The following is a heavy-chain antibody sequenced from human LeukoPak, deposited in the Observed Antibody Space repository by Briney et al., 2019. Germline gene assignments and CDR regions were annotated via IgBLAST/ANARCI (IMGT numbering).Heavy chain of an antibody. CDR1: GFTFSSYS. D-gene: IGHD4-17*01. Sequence: GGSLRLSCAASGFTFSSYSMNWVRQAPGKGLEWGSSISSSSSYIYYADSVKGRFTISRDNAKNSLYLQMNSLRAEDTAVYYCARVDYTVTTVTSSDYWGQGTLVTVSS. CDR3: ARVDYTVTTVTSSDY. J-gene: IGHJ4*02. CDR2: ISSSSSYI. V-gene: IGHV3-21*01.